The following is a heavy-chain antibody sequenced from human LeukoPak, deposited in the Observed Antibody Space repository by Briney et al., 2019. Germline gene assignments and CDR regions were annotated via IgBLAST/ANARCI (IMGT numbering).Heavy chain of an antibody. V-gene: IGHV4-38-2*01. J-gene: IGHJ6*03. D-gene: IGHD6-19*01. CDR1: GYSISSGYY. Sequence: SETLSLTCAVSGYSISSGYYWGWIRQPPRKGLEWIGSIYHNGNTYYNPSLKSRVTISVDTSKNQFSLKLSSVTAADTAVYYCARHRRSVAGDYYYYYMDVWGKGTTVTISS. CDR2: IYHNGNT. CDR3: ARHRRSVAGDYYYYYMDV.